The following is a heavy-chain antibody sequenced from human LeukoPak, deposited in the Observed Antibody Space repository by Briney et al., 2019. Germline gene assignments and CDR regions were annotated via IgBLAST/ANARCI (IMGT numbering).Heavy chain of an antibody. CDR2: IYSGGST. D-gene: IGHD6-13*01. V-gene: IGHV3-53*01. CDR3: ATDVRIAAAYFDY. Sequence: PGGSLRLSCAASGFTVSSNYMSWVRQAPGKGLEWVSVIYSGGSTYYADSVKGRFTISRDNSKNTLYLQMNSLRAEDTAVYYCATDVRIAAAYFDYWGQGTLVTVSS. J-gene: IGHJ4*02. CDR1: GFTVSSNY.